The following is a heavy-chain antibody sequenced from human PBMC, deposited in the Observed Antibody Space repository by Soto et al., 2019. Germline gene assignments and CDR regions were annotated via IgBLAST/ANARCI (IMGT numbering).Heavy chain of an antibody. D-gene: IGHD3-22*01. CDR3: ARVPGHYYDSSGYPYDAFDI. J-gene: IGHJ3*02. CDR1: GFTFSTYA. Sequence: GGSLRLSCAASGFTFSTYAMHWVRQAPGKGLEWVAVISYDGRNKYTADSVKGRFTISRDNSKNTLYLQMNSLRAEDTAVYYCARVPGHYYDSSGYPYDAFDIWGQGTMVTVSS. CDR2: ISYDGRNK. V-gene: IGHV3-30*04.